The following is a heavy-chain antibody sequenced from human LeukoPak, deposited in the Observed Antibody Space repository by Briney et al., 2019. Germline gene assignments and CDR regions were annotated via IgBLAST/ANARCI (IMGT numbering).Heavy chain of an antibody. CDR3: ARPGADCGSAGCYTYPYYGLDV. V-gene: IGHV1-18*01. Sequence: VSVKVSCKASGYSFSGHGITWVRQAPGQGLEWMGWISAYNGNTKYALNLQGRVTMTTDISTSTAYMELRSLRSDDTAVYYCARPGADCGSAGCYTYPYYGLDVWGQGTTVTVSS. CDR1: GYSFSGHG. D-gene: IGHD2-2*02. J-gene: IGHJ6*02. CDR2: ISAYNGNT.